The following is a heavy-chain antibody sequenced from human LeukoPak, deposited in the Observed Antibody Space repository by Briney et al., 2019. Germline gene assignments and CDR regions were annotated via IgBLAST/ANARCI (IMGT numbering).Heavy chain of an antibody. CDR3: AREGVMAADRLREFDP. CDR2: INPSGGST. CDR1: GYTFTSYG. J-gene: IGHJ5*02. Sequence: ASVKVSCKASGYTFTSYGISWVRQAPGQGLEWMGIINPSGGSTSYAQKFQGRVTMTRDTSTSTVYMELSSLRSEDTAVYYCAREGVMAADRLREFDPWAQGTLVTVSS. D-gene: IGHD6-13*01. V-gene: IGHV1-46*01.